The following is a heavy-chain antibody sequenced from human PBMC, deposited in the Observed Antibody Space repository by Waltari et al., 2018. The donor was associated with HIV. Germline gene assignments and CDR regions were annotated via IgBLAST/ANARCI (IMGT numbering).Heavy chain of an antibody. V-gene: IGHV1-69*01. D-gene: IGHD3-16*01. CDR2: IIPYFGFA. CDR3: ARGTFYDDEVGAHRYRPFDA. CDR1: GGDFSDYG. Sequence: QVRLVQSGPEVKRTGSSVRVSCKSSGGDFSDYGISWLEQAPGQGLQWMGEIIPYFGFANTAETLRARVSIEADESKNTVYLELRSLTVQDSATYFCARGTFYDDEVGAHRYRPFDAWGQGTPVSVSS. J-gene: IGHJ4*02.